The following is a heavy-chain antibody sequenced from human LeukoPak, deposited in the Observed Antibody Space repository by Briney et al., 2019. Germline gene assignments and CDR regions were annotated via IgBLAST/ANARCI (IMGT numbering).Heavy chain of an antibody. V-gene: IGHV3-48*04. CDR1: GFTFSTYT. D-gene: IGHD2-15*01. CDR2: ISSSGSPI. Sequence: GGSLRLSCAASGFTFSTYTMNWVRQAPGKGLEWVSYISSSGSPIYYADSVKGRFTISRDNAKNSLYLQMNSLRAEDTAVYYCATKYCSGGSCYHYWYFDLWGRGTLVTVSS. J-gene: IGHJ2*01. CDR3: ATKYCSGGSCYHYWYFDL.